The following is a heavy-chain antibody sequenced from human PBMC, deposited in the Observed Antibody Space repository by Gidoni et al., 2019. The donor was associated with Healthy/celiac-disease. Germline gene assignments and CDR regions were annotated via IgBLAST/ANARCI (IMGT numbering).Heavy chain of an antibody. J-gene: IGHJ6*03. CDR3: ARWYSSSPDLHYYYYYYMDV. D-gene: IGHD6-6*01. CDR1: GYTFTSYG. CDR2: ISAYNGNT. V-gene: IGHV1-18*01. Sequence: QVQLVQSGAEVKKPGASVKVSCKASGYTFTSYGISWVRQAPGQGLEWMGWISAYNGNTNYAQKLQGRVTMTTDTSTSTAYMELRSLRSDDTAVYYCARWYSSSPDLHYYYYYYMDVWGKGTTVTVSS.